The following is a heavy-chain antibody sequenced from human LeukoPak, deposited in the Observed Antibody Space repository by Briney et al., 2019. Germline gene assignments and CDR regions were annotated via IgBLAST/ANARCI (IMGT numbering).Heavy chain of an antibody. CDR3: ATRPLSNYYFDY. V-gene: IGHV4-59*08. CDR1: GGSVSSYY. D-gene: IGHD4-11*01. J-gene: IGHJ4*02. CDR2: IYYSGST. Sequence: SETLSLTCTVSGGSVSSYYWSWIRQPPGKGLEWIAYIYYSGSTNYNPSLKSRVTISVDTSKNQFSLKLSSVTAAGTAVYYCATRPLSNYYFDYWGQGTLVTVSS.